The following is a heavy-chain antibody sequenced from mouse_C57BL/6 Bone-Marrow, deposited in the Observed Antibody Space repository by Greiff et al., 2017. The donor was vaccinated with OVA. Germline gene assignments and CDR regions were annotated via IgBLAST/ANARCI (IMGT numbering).Heavy chain of an antibody. CDR2: IYPSDSET. CDR1: GYTFTSYW. CDR3: ARSEPSMDY. Sequence: QVHVKQPGAELVRPGSSVKLSCKASGYTFTSYWMDWVKQRPGQGLEWIGNIYPSDSETHYNQKFKDKATLTVDKSSSTAYMQLSSLTSEDSAVYYCARSEPSMDYWGQGTSVTVSS. J-gene: IGHJ4*01. V-gene: IGHV1-61*01.